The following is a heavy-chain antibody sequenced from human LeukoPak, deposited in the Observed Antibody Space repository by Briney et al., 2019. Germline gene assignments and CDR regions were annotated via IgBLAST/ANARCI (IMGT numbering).Heavy chain of an antibody. D-gene: IGHD3-22*01. CDR3: ARDFDYFDSSGLMDYYFDY. V-gene: IGHV1-2*02. Sequence: ASVKVSCKASGYTFTGYYMHWVRQAPGQGPECMGWINPNSGGTNYAQKFQGRVTMTRDTSISTAYMELSRLTSDDTAVYYCARDFDYFDSSGLMDYYFDYWGQGTLVTVSS. CDR2: INPNSGGT. J-gene: IGHJ4*02. CDR1: GYTFTGYY.